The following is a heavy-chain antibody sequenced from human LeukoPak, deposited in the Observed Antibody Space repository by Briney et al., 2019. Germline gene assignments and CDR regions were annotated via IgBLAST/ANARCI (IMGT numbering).Heavy chain of an antibody. J-gene: IGHJ4*02. Sequence: SETLSLTCTVSGGSISSGFYYWSWIRQPAGKGLEWIGRIYTSGSTNYNPSLKSRVTISIDTSKKHFFLKLKSVTAADTAVYYCATGYGDFRVEGRYFYSWGQGTLVTVSS. V-gene: IGHV4-61*02. D-gene: IGHD4-17*01. CDR2: IYTSGST. CDR1: GGSISSGFYY. CDR3: ATGYGDFRVEGRYFYS.